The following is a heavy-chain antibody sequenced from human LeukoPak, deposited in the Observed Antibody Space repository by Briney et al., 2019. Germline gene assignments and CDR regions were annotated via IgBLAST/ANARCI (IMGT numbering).Heavy chain of an antibody. D-gene: IGHD5-18*01. V-gene: IGHV4-59*08. CDR1: GGSISSYY. J-gene: IGHJ4*02. Sequence: PSETLSPTCTVSGGSISSYYWSWIRQPPGKELEWIGYIYHSGSTKYNPSLKSRVTISLDTSKNQFSLKLNSVTAADTAVYYCARHFRGYGYAAAGIFDYWGQGTLVTVSS. CDR3: ARHFRGYGYAAAGIFDY. CDR2: IYHSGST.